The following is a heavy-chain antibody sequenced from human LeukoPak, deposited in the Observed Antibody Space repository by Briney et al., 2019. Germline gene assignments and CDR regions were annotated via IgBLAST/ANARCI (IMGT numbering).Heavy chain of an antibody. Sequence: GGSLRLSCAASGFTFSSCAMHWVRQAPDKGLEWVAVISYDGSNKYYADSVKGRFTISRDNSKNTLYLQMNSLRAEDTAVYYCAKLPGTVTINYFDYWGQGTLVTVSS. CDR1: GFTFSSCA. J-gene: IGHJ4*02. D-gene: IGHD4-17*01. V-gene: IGHV3-30-3*02. CDR2: ISYDGSNK. CDR3: AKLPGTVTINYFDY.